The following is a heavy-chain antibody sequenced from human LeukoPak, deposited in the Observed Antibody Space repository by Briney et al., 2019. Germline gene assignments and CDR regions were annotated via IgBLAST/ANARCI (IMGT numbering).Heavy chain of an antibody. Sequence: PGGSLRLSCAASGFTFSRYWMHWVRQAPGKGLVWVSGIVSDGSGTRYADSVRGRCTISRDNGKNTLYLQMDSLRAEDTALYYCARGGSPPEALGGAFDIWGQGTMVTVPS. D-gene: IGHD1-26*01. CDR3: ARGGSPPEALGGAFDI. V-gene: IGHV3-74*01. CDR1: GFTFSRYW. CDR2: IVSDGSGT. J-gene: IGHJ3*02.